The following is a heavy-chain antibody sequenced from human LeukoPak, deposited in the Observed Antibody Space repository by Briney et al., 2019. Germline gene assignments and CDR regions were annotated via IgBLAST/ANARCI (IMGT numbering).Heavy chain of an antibody. CDR3: TRYLLASYGMDV. J-gene: IGHJ6*02. CDR1: GFTFRTYW. D-gene: IGHD2-15*01. CDR2: INTDGSST. Sequence: GGSLRLSCAASGFTFRTYWMHWVRQVPGKGLVWISRINTDGSSTSHADSVKGRFTISRDNAQNTLYLQMNSLRPEDTAVHYCTRYLLASYGMDVWGQGTTVTVSS. V-gene: IGHV3-74*01.